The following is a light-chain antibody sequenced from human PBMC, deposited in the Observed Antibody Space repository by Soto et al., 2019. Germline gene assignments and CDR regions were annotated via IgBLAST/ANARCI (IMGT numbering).Light chain of an antibody. CDR2: EAS. CDR1: QSISSN. V-gene: IGKV3-15*01. J-gene: IGKJ1*01. Sequence: ELVMTQSPATLSVSPGAIATLSCSSSQSISSNLAWYQQKPGQAPRLLIYEASNRATGIPARFSGSGSGTEFTLTIRRLQSEDFAVYYCQNYDNWPPTWKCGQGNKGDIK. CDR3: QNYDNWPPTWK.